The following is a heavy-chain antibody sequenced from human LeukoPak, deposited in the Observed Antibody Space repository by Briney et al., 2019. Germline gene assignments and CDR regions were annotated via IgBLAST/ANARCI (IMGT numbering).Heavy chain of an antibody. D-gene: IGHD5-18*01. Sequence: GGSLRLSCAASGFTFRTSGMSWVRQAPGKGLEWVSAISGSGVSTYYADSVKGRFTISRDNSKNTLYLQMNCLRAEDTAVYYCAKEYGYTYGEFDYWGQGTLVTVSS. CDR3: AKEYGYTYGEFDY. CDR1: GFTFRTSG. V-gene: IGHV3-23*01. J-gene: IGHJ4*02. CDR2: ISGSGVST.